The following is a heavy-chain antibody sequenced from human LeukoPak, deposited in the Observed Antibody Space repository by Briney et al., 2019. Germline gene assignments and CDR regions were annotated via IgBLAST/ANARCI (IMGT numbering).Heavy chain of an antibody. D-gene: IGHD6-6*01. V-gene: IGHV1-69*13. Sequence: SVKDSCKASGGTFSSYSISWVRQPPGRGLEWMGGIIPIFGTANYAQKFQGRVTITADESTSTAYMELSSLRSEDTAVYYCARDRAAPPGYYYYMDVWGKGTTVTVSS. J-gene: IGHJ6*03. CDR1: GGTFSSYS. CDR3: ARDRAAPPGYYYYMDV. CDR2: IIPIFGTA.